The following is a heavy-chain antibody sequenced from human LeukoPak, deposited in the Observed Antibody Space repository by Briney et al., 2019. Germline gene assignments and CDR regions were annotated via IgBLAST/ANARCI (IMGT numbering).Heavy chain of an antibody. CDR1: GFTFSSYW. J-gene: IGHJ4*02. V-gene: IGHV3-74*01. D-gene: IGHD3-10*01. CDR2: INSDGSST. Sequence: GGSLRLSCAASGFTFSSYWMHWVRQAPGKGLVWVSRINSDGSSTSYADSVKGRFTISRDNAKNTLYLQMNSLRAEDTAVYYCASGDGSGSYYFYWGQGTLVTVSS. CDR3: ASGDGSGSYYFY.